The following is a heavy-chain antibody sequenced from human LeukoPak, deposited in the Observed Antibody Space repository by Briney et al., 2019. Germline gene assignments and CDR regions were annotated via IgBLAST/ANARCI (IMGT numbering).Heavy chain of an antibody. CDR1: GGSISAYY. CDR3: AKRAVTTAGDLWFDP. J-gene: IGHJ5*02. V-gene: IGHV4-59*08. D-gene: IGHD2-21*01. CDR2: IYSSGST. Sequence: SETLSLTCTVSGGSISAYYWSWIRQPPGEGLEWLGYIYSSGSTTYNPSLESRLAISIDTSKNHFSLKLSSVTAADTAVYFCAKRAVTTAGDLWFDPWGQGTLVTVSS.